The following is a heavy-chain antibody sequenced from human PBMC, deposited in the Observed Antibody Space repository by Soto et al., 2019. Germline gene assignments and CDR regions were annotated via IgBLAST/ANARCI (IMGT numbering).Heavy chain of an antibody. J-gene: IGHJ4*02. CDR3: VSGYPWVGFDY. Sequence: PSETLPLTCTVSGGSSSSSDYYWGWIRQPPGKGLEWIGNIYYSGSASYNPSLKSRVTISVDTSKNQVSLKLSSVTAADTAVYNCVSGYPWVGFDYWGQGTLVTVSS. CDR1: GGSSSSSDYY. V-gene: IGHV4-39*01. D-gene: IGHD5-18*01. CDR2: IYYSGSA.